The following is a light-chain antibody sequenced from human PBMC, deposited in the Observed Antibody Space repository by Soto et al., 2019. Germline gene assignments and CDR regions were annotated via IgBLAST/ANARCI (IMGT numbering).Light chain of an antibody. V-gene: IGKV3-15*01. CDR3: QHYNNWLT. J-gene: IGKJ4*01. Sequence: EMVMTQSPSTLSVSPGERATLSCWASQSISSNLAWYQQKPGQAPRLLIYGASIRATGIPVRFSGSGSGTEFTLTISSLQSEHFAVYYCQHYNNWLTFGGGTKVEIK. CDR2: GAS. CDR1: QSISSN.